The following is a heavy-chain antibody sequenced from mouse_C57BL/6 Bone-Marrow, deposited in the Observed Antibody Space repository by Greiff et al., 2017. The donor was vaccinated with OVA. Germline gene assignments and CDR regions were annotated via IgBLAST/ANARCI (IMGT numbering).Heavy chain of an antibody. Sequence: DVQLQESGPGLVKPSQSLSLTCSVTGYSITSGYYWNWIRQFPGNKLEWMGYISYDGSNNYNPSLKNRISITRDTSKNQFFRKLNSVTTEDTATYYCARRDYYYGILNWYFDVWGTGTTVTVSS. CDR3: ARRDYYYGILNWYFDV. D-gene: IGHD1-1*01. CDR2: ISYDGSN. CDR1: GYSITSGYY. J-gene: IGHJ1*03. V-gene: IGHV3-6*01.